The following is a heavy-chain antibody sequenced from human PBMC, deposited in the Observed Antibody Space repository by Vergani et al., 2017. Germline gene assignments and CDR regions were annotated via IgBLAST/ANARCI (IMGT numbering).Heavy chain of an antibody. CDR1: GGSISSYY. CDR3: ARIYEFWSGFDYYYYMDV. D-gene: IGHD3-3*01. J-gene: IGHJ6*03. CDR2: IYYSGST. V-gene: IGHV4-59*01. Sequence: QVQLQESGPGLVKPSETLSLPCTVSGGSISSYYWSWIRQPPGKGLEWIGYIYYSGSTNYNPSLKRRVTISVDTSKNQFSLKLSSVTAADTAVYYCARIYEFWSGFDYYYYMDVWGKGP.